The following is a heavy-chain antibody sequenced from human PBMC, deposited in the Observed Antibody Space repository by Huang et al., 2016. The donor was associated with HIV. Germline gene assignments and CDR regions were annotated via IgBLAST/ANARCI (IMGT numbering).Heavy chain of an antibody. V-gene: IGHV3-23*01. CDR3: AKDLVTYDSSGSV. Sequence: GGGLVQPGGSLRLSCAAPGFSFSSSAMSWVRQAPGRGLEWVSTVSNSASSRHYSDSVRGRFTISRDNSKDTLYLQMNSLRAEDTALYYCAKDLVTYDSSGSVWGQGTLVTVSS. CDR1: GFSFSSSA. CDR2: VSNSASSR. D-gene: IGHD3-22*01. J-gene: IGHJ4*02.